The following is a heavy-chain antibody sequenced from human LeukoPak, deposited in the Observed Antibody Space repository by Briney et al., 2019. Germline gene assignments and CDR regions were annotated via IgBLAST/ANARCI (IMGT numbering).Heavy chain of an antibody. V-gene: IGHV3-48*03. J-gene: IGHJ4*02. CDR3: ARGRWRYFHYSDY. CDR2: ISSSGSTI. Sequence: GGSLRLSCAASGFTFSSYEMNWVRQAPGKGLEWVSYISSSGSTIYYADSVKGRFTISRDNAKNSLYLQMNSLRAEDTAVYYCARGRWRYFHYSDYWGQGTLVTVSS. D-gene: IGHD1-26*01. CDR1: GFTFSSYE.